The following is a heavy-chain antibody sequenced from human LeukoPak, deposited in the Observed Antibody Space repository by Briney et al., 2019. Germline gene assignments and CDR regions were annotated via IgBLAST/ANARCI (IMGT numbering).Heavy chain of an antibody. D-gene: IGHD2-21*02. J-gene: IGHJ4*02. V-gene: IGHV4-4*07. CDR2: IYTSGST. CDR1: GGPISNYY. CDR3: ARGGYCGGDCYFYY. Sequence: PSETLSLTCTVSGGPISNYYWSWIRQPAGKGLEWIGRIYTSGSTNYNPSLKSRVTISVDTSKNQFSLKLSSVTAADTAVYYCARGGYCGGDCYFYYWGQGTLVTVSS.